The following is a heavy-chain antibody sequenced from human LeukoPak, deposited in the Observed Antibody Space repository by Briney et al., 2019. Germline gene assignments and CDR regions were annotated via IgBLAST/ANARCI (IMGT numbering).Heavy chain of an antibody. D-gene: IGHD3-22*01. CDR1: GGTFSNYA. V-gene: IGHV1-69*17. J-gene: IGHJ4*02. Sequence: SVKVSCKASGGTFSNYAISWVRQAPGQGLEWMGGIIPMFGVANYAQKFQGRVTITADKSTSIAYMELSSLRSEDTAVYYCATDSPTNYYDAGWGQGTLVTVSS. CDR3: ATDSPTNYYDAG. CDR2: IIPMFGVA.